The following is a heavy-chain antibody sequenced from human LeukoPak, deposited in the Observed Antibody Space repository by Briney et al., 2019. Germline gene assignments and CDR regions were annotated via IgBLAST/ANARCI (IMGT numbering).Heavy chain of an antibody. CDR3: ARDRLRYFDFYYYYGMDV. CDR1: GGTFSSYA. D-gene: IGHD3-9*01. CDR2: IIPIFGTA. J-gene: IGHJ6*04. Sequence: SVKVSCKASGGTFSSYAIGWVRQAPGQGLEWMGGIIPIFGTANYAQKFQGRVTITADESTSTAYMELSSLRSEDTAVYYCARDRLRYFDFYYYYGMDVWGKGTTVTVSS. V-gene: IGHV1-69*13.